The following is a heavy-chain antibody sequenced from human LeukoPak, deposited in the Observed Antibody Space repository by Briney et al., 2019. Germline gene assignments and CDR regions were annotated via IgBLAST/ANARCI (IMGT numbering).Heavy chain of an antibody. CDR3: ARASFEDIVVVPAAIGRWFDP. CDR1: GGSSSGYY. J-gene: IGHJ5*02. D-gene: IGHD2-2*02. V-gene: IGHV4-34*01. CDR2: INHSGST. Sequence: SETLSLTCAVYGGSSSGYYWSWIRQPPGKGLEWIGEINHSGSTNYNPSLKSRVTISVDTSKNQFSLKLSSVTAADTAVYYCARASFEDIVVVPAAIGRWFDPWGQGTLVTVSS.